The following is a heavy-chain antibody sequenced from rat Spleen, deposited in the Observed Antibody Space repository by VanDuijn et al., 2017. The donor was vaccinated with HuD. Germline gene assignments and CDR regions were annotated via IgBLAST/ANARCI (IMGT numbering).Heavy chain of an antibody. Sequence: QVQLKESGPGLVQPSQTLSLTCTVAGFSLTGYNVHWVRQPPGKGLEWMGVIWNTGGTRYNSALKSRLSISKDTSTGQVFLKLNSLQTEDTAIYYCTRSRGYPGIAFDYWGQGVMVTVSS. CDR3: TRSRGYPGIAFDY. J-gene: IGHJ2*01. CDR1: GFSLTGYN. CDR2: IWNTGGT. V-gene: IGHV2-41*01. D-gene: IGHD1-4*01.